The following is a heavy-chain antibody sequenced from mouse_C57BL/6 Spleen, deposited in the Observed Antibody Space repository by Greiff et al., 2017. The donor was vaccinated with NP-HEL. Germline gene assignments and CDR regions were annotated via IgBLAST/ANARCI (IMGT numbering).Heavy chain of an antibody. CDR1: GYTFTSYD. J-gene: IGHJ2*01. CDR2: IYPRDGST. V-gene: IGHV1-85*01. D-gene: IGHD5-5*01. Sequence: VQLVESGPELVKPGASVKLSCKASGYTFTSYDINWVKQRPGQGLEWIGWIYPRDGSTKYNEKFKGKATLTVDTSSSTAYMELHSLTSEDSAVYFCARRDYPVYFDYWGQGTTLTVSS. CDR3: ARRDYPVYFDY.